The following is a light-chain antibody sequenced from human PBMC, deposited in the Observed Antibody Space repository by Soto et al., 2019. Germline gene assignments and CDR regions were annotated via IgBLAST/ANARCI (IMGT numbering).Light chain of an antibody. V-gene: IGKV3-15*01. J-gene: IGKJ4*01. CDR3: QQYYNWPLT. CDR2: GTS. CDR1: QSFSSN. Sequence: DIVLTPAPDNLSLSPGDSATLSCRASQSFSSNVAWYQQKPGQAPRLLIYGTSTRVTGIPARFSGSGSGTEFTLTISSLQSEDFAVYYCQQYYNWPLTFGGGTKVDIK.